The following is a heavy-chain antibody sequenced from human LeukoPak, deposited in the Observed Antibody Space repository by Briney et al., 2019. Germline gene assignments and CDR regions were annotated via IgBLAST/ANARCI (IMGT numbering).Heavy chain of an antibody. CDR1: GYTFTGYY. CDR2: INPNSGGT. D-gene: IGHD2-2*01. Sequence: VASVKVSCRASGYTFTGYYIHWVRQAPGQGLEWLGWINPNSGGTNYAQNFQGRVTMTRDTSISTAYMEVSRLTSDDTAVYYCARDPDQALVDIDYWGQGTLVTVSS. V-gene: IGHV1-2*02. J-gene: IGHJ4*02. CDR3: ARDPDQALVDIDY.